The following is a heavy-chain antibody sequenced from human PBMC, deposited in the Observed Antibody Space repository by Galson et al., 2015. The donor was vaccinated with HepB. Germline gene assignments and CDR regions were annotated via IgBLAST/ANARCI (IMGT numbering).Heavy chain of an antibody. Sequence: QSGAEVKKPGESLRISCKGSGYSFTSYWISWVRQMPGKGLEWMGRIDPSDSYTNYSPSFQGHVTISADKSISTAYLQWSSLKASDTAMYYCARHPVSSIAARRAGWFDPWGQGTLVTVSS. V-gene: IGHV5-10-1*01. D-gene: IGHD6-6*01. CDR3: ARHPVSSIAARRAGWFDP. CDR2: IDPSDSYT. J-gene: IGHJ5*02. CDR1: GYSFTSYW.